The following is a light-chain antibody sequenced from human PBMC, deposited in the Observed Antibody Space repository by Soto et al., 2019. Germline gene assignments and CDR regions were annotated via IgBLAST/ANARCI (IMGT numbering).Light chain of an antibody. CDR1: QTVRTNY. CDR2: GAS. V-gene: IGKV3-20*01. Sequence: EIVLTQSPGTLSLSPGERATLSCRASQTVRTNYLAWFQHKPGQAPRLLIYGASSRATGIPDRISGSGSGTYFTLTINRLEPEDFAVYFCQQDSDSPLTFGGGTKVEIK. J-gene: IGKJ4*01. CDR3: QQDSDSPLT.